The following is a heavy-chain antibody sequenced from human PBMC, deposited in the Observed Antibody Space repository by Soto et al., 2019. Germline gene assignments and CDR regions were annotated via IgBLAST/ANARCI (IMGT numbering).Heavy chain of an antibody. V-gene: IGHV1-18*01. J-gene: IGHJ4*02. D-gene: IGHD3-10*01. CDR3: ARDQESITDRILQY. CDR1: GDTFARFG. Sequence: ASVKVSCKASGDTFARFGFSWVRQAPGQGLEWLGWISAYNGNTHYAQKVRDRVTLTTGTSTNTAYMELRSLTSDDTAVYYCARDQESITDRILQYWGQGTRVTVSS. CDR2: ISAYNGNT.